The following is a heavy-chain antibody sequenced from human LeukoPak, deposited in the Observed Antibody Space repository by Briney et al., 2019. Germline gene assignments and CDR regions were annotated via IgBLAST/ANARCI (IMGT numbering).Heavy chain of an antibody. CDR3: AKDILFRQELGAAAGSDY. V-gene: IGHV3-30*02. Sequence: GGSLRLSCAASGFTFNTYGMHWVRQAPGKGLEGVAFIRYDGSNKYYADSVKGRFTISRDNSKNTLYLQMNSLRVEDTALYYCAKDILFRQELGAAAGSDYWGQGTLVTVSS. CDR2: IRYDGSNK. CDR1: GFTFNTYG. D-gene: IGHD6-13*01. J-gene: IGHJ4*02.